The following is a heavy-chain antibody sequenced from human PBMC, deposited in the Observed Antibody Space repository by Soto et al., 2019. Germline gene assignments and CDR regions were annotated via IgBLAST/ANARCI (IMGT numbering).Heavy chain of an antibody. D-gene: IGHD3-10*01. CDR1: GFTVSSNY. CDR3: ARDRGFGEGDYYMDV. Sequence: CLRLSCAASGFTVSSNYMSWVRQAPGKGLEWVSVIYSGGSTYYADSVKGRFTISRHNSKNTLYLQMNSLRAEDTAVYYCARDRGFGEGDYYMDVWGKGTTVTVSS. V-gene: IGHV3-53*04. CDR2: IYSGGST. J-gene: IGHJ6*03.